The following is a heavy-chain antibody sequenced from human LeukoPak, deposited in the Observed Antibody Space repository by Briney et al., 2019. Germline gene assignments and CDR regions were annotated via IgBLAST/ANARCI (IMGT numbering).Heavy chain of an antibody. CDR2: ISSSSSYI. CDR1: GFTFSSYS. J-gene: IGHJ4*02. CDR3: AIVSRYDILTGYQPDFDY. V-gene: IGHV3-21*01. Sequence: PGGSLRLSCAASGFTFSSYSMNWVRQAPGKGLEWVSSISSSSSYIYYADSVKGRFTISRDNAKNSLYLQMNSLRAEDTAVYYCAIVSRYDILTGYQPDFDYWGQGTLVTVSS. D-gene: IGHD3-9*01.